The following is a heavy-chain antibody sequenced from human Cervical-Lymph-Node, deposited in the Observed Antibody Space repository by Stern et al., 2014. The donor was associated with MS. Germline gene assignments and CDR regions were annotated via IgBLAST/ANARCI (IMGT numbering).Heavy chain of an antibody. J-gene: IGHJ6*02. V-gene: IGHV1-3*01. CDR1: GYTFSNYA. Sequence: QVQLGQSGAEVKKPGASVKVSCKASGYTFSNYAMHWVRQAPGHRPEWMGWITAGNDYTKYSPRFQGRLTITRDTSASTAYMELSSLKSEDTAVYYCARGRDYYYGMNVWGQGTTVAVSS. CDR3: ARGRDYYYGMNV. CDR2: ITAGNDYT.